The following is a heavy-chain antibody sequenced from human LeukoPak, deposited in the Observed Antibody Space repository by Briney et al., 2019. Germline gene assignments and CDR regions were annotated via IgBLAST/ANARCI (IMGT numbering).Heavy chain of an antibody. D-gene: IGHD3-16*01. CDR1: GFSFSDYY. CDR2: ISSSGSNI. Sequence: GGSLRLSCAASGFSFSDYYMSWIRQAPGKGLEWISYISSSGSNIYADSVKGRFTISRDNAKNSLYLQMNSLRAEDTAVYYCARAGELRYMDVWGKGTAVTVSS. CDR3: ARAGELRYMDV. V-gene: IGHV3-11*04. J-gene: IGHJ6*03.